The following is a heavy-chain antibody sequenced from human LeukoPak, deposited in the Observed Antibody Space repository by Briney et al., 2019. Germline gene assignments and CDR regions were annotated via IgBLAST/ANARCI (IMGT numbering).Heavy chain of an antibody. CDR1: GGSISSYY. D-gene: IGHD3-10*01. J-gene: IGHJ5*02. CDR2: IYHSGST. V-gene: IGHV4-59*12. Sequence: SETLSLTCTVSGGSISSYYWSWIRQPPGKGLEWIGYIYHSGSTNYNPSLKSRVTISVDTSKNQFSLKLSSVTAADTAVYYCARRFTYYYGSGSFRPKNWFDPWGQGTLVTVSS. CDR3: ARRFTYYYGSGSFRPKNWFDP.